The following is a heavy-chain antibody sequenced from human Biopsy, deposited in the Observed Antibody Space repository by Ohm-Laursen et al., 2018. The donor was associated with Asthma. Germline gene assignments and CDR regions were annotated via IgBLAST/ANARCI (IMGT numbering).Heavy chain of an antibody. J-gene: IGHJ4*02. CDR3: VRGDSSGWSHYYFDY. Sequence: GSLRLSCTASGFAVSRDYMFWVRQAPGKGLEWVSVIYSGGTSHTADSARGRFTISRDFSKNTLHLQMHSLRVEDTAVYYCVRGDSSGWSHYYFDYWGQGTLVTVSS. CDR2: IYSGGTS. D-gene: IGHD6-19*01. V-gene: IGHV3-53*01. CDR1: GFAVSRDY.